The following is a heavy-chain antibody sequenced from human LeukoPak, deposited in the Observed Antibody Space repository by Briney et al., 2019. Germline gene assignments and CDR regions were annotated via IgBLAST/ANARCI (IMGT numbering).Heavy chain of an antibody. J-gene: IGHJ2*01. V-gene: IGHV4-59*01. CDR2: VYYSGTT. CDR3: ARALYLSYWYFDL. CDR1: GGSISSYY. Sequence: SETLSLTCTVSGGSISSYYWSWIRQPPGKGLEWIGYVYYSGTTNYNPSLKSRVIISVDTSKNQFSLKLSPVIAADTAVYYCARALYLSYWYFDLWGRGTLVTVSS.